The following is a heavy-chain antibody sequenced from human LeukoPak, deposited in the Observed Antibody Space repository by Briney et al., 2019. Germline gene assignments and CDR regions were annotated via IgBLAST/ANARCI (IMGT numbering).Heavy chain of an antibody. Sequence: GASVKVSCKASGYTFTSYGISWVRQAPGQGLEWMGWISAYNGNTNYAQKLQGRVTMTTDTSTSTAYMELRSLRSDDTAAYYCARRLYYYDSSGYYFDYWGQGTLVTVSS. V-gene: IGHV1-18*01. CDR3: ARRLYYYDSSGYYFDY. D-gene: IGHD3-22*01. CDR1: GYTFTSYG. CDR2: ISAYNGNT. J-gene: IGHJ4*02.